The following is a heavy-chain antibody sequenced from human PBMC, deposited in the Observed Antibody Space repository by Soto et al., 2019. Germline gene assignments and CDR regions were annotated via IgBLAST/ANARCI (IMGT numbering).Heavy chain of an antibody. J-gene: IGHJ5*02. Sequence: SQTLSLTCAISGDSVSSNSAAWNWIRQSPSRGLEWLGRTYYRSKWYNDYAVSVKSRITINPDTSKNQFSLQLTPVTPEDPAAHYGARERWVLGGSARGFGFDAWGQGTLVTVSS. CDR2: TYYRSKWYN. D-gene: IGHD3-16*01. CDR1: GDSVSSNSAA. V-gene: IGHV6-1*01. CDR3: ARERWVLGGSARGFGFDA.